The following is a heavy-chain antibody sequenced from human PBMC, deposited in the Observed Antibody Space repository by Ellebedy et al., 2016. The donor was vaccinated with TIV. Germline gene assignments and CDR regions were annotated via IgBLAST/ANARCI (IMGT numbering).Heavy chain of an antibody. D-gene: IGHD4-23*01. J-gene: IGHJ4*02. Sequence: PGGSLRLSCAGSGFIFKNYAIRWVRQGPGKGLEWVAVASHEEYIKWYADSVKGRFTISRDNSRNTLYLQMNSLRADDTAVYYCTRDDGDSGGKLDYWGQGALVTVSS. CDR1: GFIFKNYA. V-gene: IGHV3-30*14. CDR2: ASHEEYIK. CDR3: TRDDGDSGGKLDY.